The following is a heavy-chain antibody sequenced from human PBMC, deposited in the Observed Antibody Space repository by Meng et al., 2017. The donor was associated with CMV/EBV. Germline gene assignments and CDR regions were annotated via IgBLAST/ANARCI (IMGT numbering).Heavy chain of an antibody. CDR1: GYTFTGYY. CDR2: INPNSGGT. CDR3: ARGIWFGEPGGMDV. V-gene: IGHV1-2*02. J-gene: IGHJ6*02. Sequence: VKVSCKASGYTFTGYYMHWVRQAPGQGLEWMGWINPNSGGTNYAQKFQGRVTMTRDTSISTAYTELSRLRSDDTAVYYCARGIWFGEPGGMDVWGQGTTVTVSS. D-gene: IGHD3-10*01.